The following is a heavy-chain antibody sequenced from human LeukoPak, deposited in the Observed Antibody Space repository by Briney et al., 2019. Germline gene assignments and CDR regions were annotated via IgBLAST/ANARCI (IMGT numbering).Heavy chain of an antibody. CDR3: ARDRFYGDYAGVADY. J-gene: IGHJ4*02. V-gene: IGHV3-7*01. CDR1: GFTSSTFW. D-gene: IGHD4-17*01. Sequence: GGSLRLSCAASGFTSSTFWMGWVRQTPGKGLEWVANIKQDGIEKYYVESVRGRFTISRDNAKNSLFLQMNSLRAEDTAVYYCARDRFYGDYAGVADYWGQGTLVTVSS. CDR2: IKQDGIEK.